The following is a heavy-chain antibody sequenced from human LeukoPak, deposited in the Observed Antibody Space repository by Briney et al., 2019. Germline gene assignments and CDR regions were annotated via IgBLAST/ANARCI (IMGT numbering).Heavy chain of an antibody. CDR1: GYSISTGYF. D-gene: IGHD3-16*01. V-gene: IGHV4-38-2*01. J-gene: IGHJ4*02. Sequence: SETLSLTYAVSGYSISTGYFWGWIRQSPGQGLEWIGSIFHTGSASYNPSLKSRATLSVDTSKNEFSLKLTSVSAADTAIYYCASPRGTYIDYWGQGTLVIVSS. CDR3: ASPRGTYIDY. CDR2: IFHTGSA.